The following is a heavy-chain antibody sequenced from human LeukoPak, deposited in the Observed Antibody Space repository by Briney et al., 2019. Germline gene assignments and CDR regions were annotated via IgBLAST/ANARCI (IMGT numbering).Heavy chain of an antibody. Sequence: GGPLRLSCAVSGFTFGNYGMHWVRQAPGKGLEWVALISYDGSSEYYAGSVKGRLTISRDNSKITVYLQMNSLKAEDTAVYYCAKELYNYGDYGAEGLDVGGQGTTVTVS. J-gene: IGHJ6*02. CDR1: GFTFGNYG. CDR2: ISYDGSSE. D-gene: IGHD4-17*01. V-gene: IGHV3-30*18. CDR3: AKELYNYGDYGAEGLDV.